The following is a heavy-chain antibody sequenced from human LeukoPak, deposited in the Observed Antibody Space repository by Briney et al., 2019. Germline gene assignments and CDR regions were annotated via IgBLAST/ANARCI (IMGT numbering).Heavy chain of an antibody. D-gene: IGHD1-1*01. CDR1: GFTFSVSW. Sequence: GGSLRLSCAASGFTFSVSWMSWVRQAPGKGLEWVANIKYDGNEKYYVDSVKGRFTISRDNAKNSLYLQMNSLSAEDTAVYYCARGGTTFEHWGQGTLVTVSS. J-gene: IGHJ4*02. V-gene: IGHV3-7*01. CDR3: ARGGTTFEH. CDR2: IKYDGNEK.